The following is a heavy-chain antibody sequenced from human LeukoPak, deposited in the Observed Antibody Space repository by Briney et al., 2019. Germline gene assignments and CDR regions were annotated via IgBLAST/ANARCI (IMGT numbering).Heavy chain of an antibody. Sequence: SVKVSCKTSGFTLSTSAVQWVRQARGQPLEWIGWIIVGSGATNYAQSLQGRFTITRDMSTNTAYMELSSLGSEDSAVYYCARVNIVVVPAAGGIYYYMDVWGKGTTVTVSS. D-gene: IGHD2-2*01. CDR3: ARVNIVVVPAAGGIYYYMDV. CDR1: GFTLSTSA. J-gene: IGHJ6*03. CDR2: IIVGSGAT. V-gene: IGHV1-58*01.